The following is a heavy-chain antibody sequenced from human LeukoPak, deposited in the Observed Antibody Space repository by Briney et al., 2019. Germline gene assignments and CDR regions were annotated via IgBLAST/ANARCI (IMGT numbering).Heavy chain of an antibody. V-gene: IGHV3-7*01. CDR1: GFTLSYSW. CDR3: ARDDFTYPYYYMDV. CDR2: IKQDGSGT. D-gene: IGHD3/OR15-3a*01. Sequence: GGSLRLSCEASGFTLSYSWMSWVRQAPGKGLEWVARIKQDGSGTYYVGSVKGRFTISRDNAKSSLYLHMNSLRAEDTAAYYCARDDFTYPYYYMDVWGKGTTVVVSS. J-gene: IGHJ6*03.